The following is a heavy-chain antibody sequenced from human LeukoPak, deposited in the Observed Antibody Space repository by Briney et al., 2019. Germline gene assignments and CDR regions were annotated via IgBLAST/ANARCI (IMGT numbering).Heavy chain of an antibody. D-gene: IGHD2-2*01. CDR3: ARDPPYCSSTSCYGGFGY. V-gene: IGHV1-2*02. Sequence: ASVKVSCKASGYTFTGYYMHWVRQAPGQGLEWMGWINPNSGGTNYAQKFQGRVTMTRDTSISTAYMELSRLRSDDTAVYYCARDPPYCSSTSCYGGFGYWGQGTLVTVSS. CDR2: INPNSGGT. CDR1: GYTFTGYY. J-gene: IGHJ4*02.